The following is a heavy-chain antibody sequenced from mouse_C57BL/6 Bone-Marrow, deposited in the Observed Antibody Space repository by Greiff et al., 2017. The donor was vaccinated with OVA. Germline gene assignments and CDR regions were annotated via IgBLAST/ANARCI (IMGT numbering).Heavy chain of an antibody. CDR1: GYTFTSYW. CDR2: INPSSGYT. V-gene: IGHV1-7*01. D-gene: IGHD1-1*01. Sequence: QVHVKQSGAELAKPGASVKLSCKASGYTFTSYWMHWVKQRPGQGLEWIGYINPSSGYTKYNQKFKDKATLTADKSSSTAYMQLSSLTYEDSAVYYCARGYYYGSSGAWFAYWGQGTLVTVSA. J-gene: IGHJ3*01. CDR3: ARGYYYGSSGAWFAY.